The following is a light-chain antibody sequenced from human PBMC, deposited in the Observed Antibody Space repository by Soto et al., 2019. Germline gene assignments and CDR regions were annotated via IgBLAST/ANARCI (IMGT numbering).Light chain of an antibody. CDR1: QSISRQ. CDR2: QAS. V-gene: IGKV1-5*03. Sequence: DIQMTQSPSTLSASVGDRVSITCRASQSISRQLAWYQQKPGKAPNLLIYQASNLETGVPSRFTGSGSGTEFTLPISSLQPDDLATYYGLQYQSYWTFGQGTKVEVK. J-gene: IGKJ1*01. CDR3: LQYQSYWT.